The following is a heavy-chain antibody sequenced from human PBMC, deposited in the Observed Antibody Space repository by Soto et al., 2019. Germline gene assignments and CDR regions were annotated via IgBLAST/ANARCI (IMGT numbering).Heavy chain of an antibody. J-gene: IGHJ4*02. CDR2: IIPIFGTA. D-gene: IGHD6-6*01. CDR3: ARDPGPFIAARPNFWVY. V-gene: IGHV1-69*01. CDR1: GGTFSSYA. Sequence: QVQLVQSGAEVKKPGSSAKVSCKASGGTFSSYAISWVRQAPGQGLEWMGGIIPIFGTANYAQKFQGRVTITADESTSTAYMELSSLRSEDTAVYYCARDPGPFIAARPNFWVYWGQGTLVTVSS.